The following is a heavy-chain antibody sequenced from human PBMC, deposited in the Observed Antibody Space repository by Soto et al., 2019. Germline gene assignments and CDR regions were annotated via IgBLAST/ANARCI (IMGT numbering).Heavy chain of an antibody. J-gene: IGHJ4*02. Sequence: QVQLVESGGGVVQPGRSLRLSCAASGFTFSSYAMHWVRQAPGKGLEWVAVISYDGSNKYYADSVKGRFTISRDNSKNTLYLQMNSLRAEDTAVYYCASNKGYWQWLVLYFDYWGQGTLVTVSS. CDR2: ISYDGSNK. V-gene: IGHV3-30-3*01. CDR3: ASNKGYWQWLVLYFDY. D-gene: IGHD6-19*01. CDR1: GFTFSSYA.